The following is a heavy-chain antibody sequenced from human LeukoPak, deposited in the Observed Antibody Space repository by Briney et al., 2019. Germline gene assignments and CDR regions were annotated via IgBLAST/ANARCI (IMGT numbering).Heavy chain of an antibody. CDR3: ARDAHLLYYDILTGYPTEFDY. J-gene: IGHJ4*02. Sequence: GGSLTLFCAPSVFTFSIYSMNCVRQAPGKGLECVSSISSSSSYIYYADSVKGLFTISRDNAKNSPYLQMNSLRAEDTGVYYCARDAHLLYYDILTGYPTEFDYWGQGTLVTVSS. CDR1: VFTFSIYS. CDR2: ISSSSSYI. V-gene: IGHV3-21*01. D-gene: IGHD3-9*01.